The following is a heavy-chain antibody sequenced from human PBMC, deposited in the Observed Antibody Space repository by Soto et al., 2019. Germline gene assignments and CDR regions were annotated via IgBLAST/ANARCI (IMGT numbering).Heavy chain of an antibody. J-gene: IGHJ6*02. CDR3: ARHLLEVVTAIPHYYYGMEV. CDR1: GYSFTSYW. V-gene: IGHV5-51*01. Sequence: PGESLKISCKGSGYSFTSYWIGRVRQMPGKGLEWMGIIYPGDSDTRYSPSFQGQVTISADKSISTAYLQWSSLKASDTDMYYCARHLLEVVTAIPHYYYGMEVWGQGTTVTVSS. D-gene: IGHD2-21*02. CDR2: IYPGDSDT.